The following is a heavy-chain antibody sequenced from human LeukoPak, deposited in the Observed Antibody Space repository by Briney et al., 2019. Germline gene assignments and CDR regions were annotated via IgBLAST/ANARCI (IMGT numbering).Heavy chain of an antibody. CDR3: ARVPLSSSWYYFDY. V-gene: IGHV4-4*02. CDR2: IYHSGST. Sequence: SETLSLTCAVSGGSISSSNWWSWVRQPPGKGLEWIAEIYHSGSTNYNPSLKSRVTISVDKSKNQFSLKLSSVTAADTAVYYCARVPLSSSWYYFDYWGQGTLVTVSS. CDR1: GGSISSSNW. J-gene: IGHJ4*02. D-gene: IGHD6-13*01.